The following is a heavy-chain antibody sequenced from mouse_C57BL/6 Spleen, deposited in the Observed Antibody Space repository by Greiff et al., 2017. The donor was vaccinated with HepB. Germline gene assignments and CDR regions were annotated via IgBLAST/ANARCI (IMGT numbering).Heavy chain of an antibody. CDR3: ARDGDYGTRDY. D-gene: IGHD1-1*01. J-gene: IGHJ4*01. CDR2: ISDGGSYT. CDR1: GFTFSSYA. V-gene: IGHV5-4*01. Sequence: EVQLVESGGGLVKPGGSLKLSCAASGFTFSSYAMSWVRQTPEKRLEWVATISDGGSYTYYPDNVKGRFTISRDNAKNNLYLQMSHLKSEDTAMYYCARDGDYGTRDYWGQGTSVTVSS.